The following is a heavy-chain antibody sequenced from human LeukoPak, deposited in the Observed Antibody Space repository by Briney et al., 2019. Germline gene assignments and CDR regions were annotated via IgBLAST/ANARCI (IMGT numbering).Heavy chain of an antibody. CDR3: TSTQWLVGGNY. CDR2: IRSTANGYAT. Sequence: GGSLRLSCAASGFTFSGSALHWVRQASGKGLEWVGRIRSTANGYATAYAASVKGRFTISRDDSKNTAYLQMNSLKTEDTAVYYCTSTQWLVGGNYWGQGTLVTVSS. J-gene: IGHJ4*02. D-gene: IGHD6-19*01. CDR1: GFTFSGSA. V-gene: IGHV3-73*01.